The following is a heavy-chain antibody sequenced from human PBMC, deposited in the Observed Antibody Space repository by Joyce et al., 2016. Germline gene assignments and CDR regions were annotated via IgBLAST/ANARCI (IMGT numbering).Heavy chain of an antibody. CDR1: GGSISIHS. J-gene: IGHJ6*02. D-gene: IGHD7-27*01. V-gene: IGHV4-59*11. Sequence: QVQLQESGPGLVKPSETLSLTCTVSGGSISIHSWSWIRQPPGKRLEWMGYIYYSGSTNYNPSLKSRVTISGDTSKNQCSLKLRSVSAADTAVYYCARGLGTPYGRDVWGQGTTVTVSS. CDR3: ARGLGTPYGRDV. CDR2: IYYSGST.